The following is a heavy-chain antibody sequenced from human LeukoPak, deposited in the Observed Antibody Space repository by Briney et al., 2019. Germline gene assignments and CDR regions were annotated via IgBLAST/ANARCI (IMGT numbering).Heavy chain of an antibody. J-gene: IGHJ4*02. D-gene: IGHD4-17*01. CDR3: ARDGTTGYFDY. V-gene: IGHV4-39*07. CDR2: IYHSGST. CDR1: GGSISSGTYY. Sequence: SETLSLTCTVSGGSISSGTYYWAWIRQPPGKGLEWIGTIYHSGSTYYNPSLKSRVTISVDKSKNQFSLKLSSVTAADTAVYYCARDGTTGYFDYWGQGTLVTVSS.